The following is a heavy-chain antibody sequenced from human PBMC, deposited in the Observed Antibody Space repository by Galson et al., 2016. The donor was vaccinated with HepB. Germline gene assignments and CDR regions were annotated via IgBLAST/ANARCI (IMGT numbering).Heavy chain of an antibody. V-gene: IGHV4-4*01. Sequence: GSANYSPSLKSRVTLSVDQSRNQFSLNLDSVTAADTAVYFCAYSTGWYRFDYWGQGTLVTVSS. J-gene: IGHJ4*02. D-gene: IGHD6-19*01. CDR2: GSA. CDR3: AYSTGWYRFDY.